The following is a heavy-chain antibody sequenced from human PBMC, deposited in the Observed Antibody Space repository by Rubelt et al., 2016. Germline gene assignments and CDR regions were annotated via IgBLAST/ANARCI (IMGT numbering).Heavy chain of an antibody. CDR2: ISYDGSNK. J-gene: IGHJ4*02. CDR3: GLSGWSWVPFDY. Sequence: AMHWVRQAPGKGLEWVAVISYDGSNKYYADSVKGRFTISRGNAKNSLYLQMNSLRAEDTAVYYCGLSGWSWVPFDYWGQGTLVTVSS. CDR1: A. D-gene: IGHD6-19*01. V-gene: IGHV3-30*04.